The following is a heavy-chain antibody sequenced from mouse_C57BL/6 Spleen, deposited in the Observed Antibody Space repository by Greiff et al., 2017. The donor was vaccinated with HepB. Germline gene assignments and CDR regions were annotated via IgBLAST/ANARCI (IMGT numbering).Heavy chain of an antibody. CDR2: INPNNGGT. CDR3: ARRYSNSFAY. CDR1: GYTFTDYY. Sequence: VQLQQSGPELVKPGASVKISCKASGYTFTDYYMNWVKQSHGKSLEWIGDINPNNGGTSYNQKFKGKATLTVDKSSSTAYMELRSLTSEDSAVYYCARRYSNSFAYWGQGTLVTVSA. V-gene: IGHV1-26*01. J-gene: IGHJ3*01. D-gene: IGHD2-5*01.